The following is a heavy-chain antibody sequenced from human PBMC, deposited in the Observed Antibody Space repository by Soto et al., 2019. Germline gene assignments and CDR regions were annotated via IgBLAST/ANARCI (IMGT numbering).Heavy chain of an antibody. V-gene: IGHV3-48*02. Sequence: GGSLRLSCAASGFTFSSYSMNWVRQAPGKGLEWVSYISSSSSTIYYADSVKGRFTISRDNAKNSLYLQMNSLRDEDTAVYYCARDRTIYDFWSGERNYYYYGMDVWGQGTTVTVSS. CDR1: GFTFSSYS. CDR3: ARDRTIYDFWSGERNYYYYGMDV. D-gene: IGHD3-3*01. J-gene: IGHJ6*02. CDR2: ISSSSSTI.